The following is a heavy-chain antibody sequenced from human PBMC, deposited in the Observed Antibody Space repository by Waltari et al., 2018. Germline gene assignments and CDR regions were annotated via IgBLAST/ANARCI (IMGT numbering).Heavy chain of an antibody. CDR3: ARDSSGWYDY. D-gene: IGHD6-19*01. V-gene: IGHV4-30-2*01. Sequence: QLQLQESGSGLVKPSQTLSLTCAVSGGSISSGGYSWSWLRQPPGKGLEWIGYIYHSGSTYYNPSLKSRVTISVDRSKNQFSLKLSSVTAADTAVYYCARDSSGWYDYWGQGTLVTVSS. CDR2: IYHSGST. J-gene: IGHJ4*02. CDR1: GGSISSGGYS.